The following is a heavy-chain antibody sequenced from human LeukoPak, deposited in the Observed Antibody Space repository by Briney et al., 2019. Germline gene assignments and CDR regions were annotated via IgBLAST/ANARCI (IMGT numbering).Heavy chain of an antibody. D-gene: IGHD3-22*01. V-gene: IGHV4-31*03. CDR3: AGQEKYYYDSSGYSDAFDI. Sequence: SQTLSLTCSVSGGSISSGSYYWTWIRQHPGKGLEWIGYIYYSGSTYYNPSLESRVTISVDTSKNQFSLKLSSVTAADTAVYYCAGQEKYYYDSSGYSDAFDIWGQGTMVTVSS. J-gene: IGHJ3*02. CDR2: IYYSGST. CDR1: GGSISSGSYY.